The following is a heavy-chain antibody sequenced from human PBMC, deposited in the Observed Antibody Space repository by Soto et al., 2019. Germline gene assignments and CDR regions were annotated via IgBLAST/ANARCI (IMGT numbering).Heavy chain of an antibody. V-gene: IGHV5-51*01. CDR1: GYSLTNYW. D-gene: IGHD6-25*01. Sequence: GESLKISCQGSGYSLTNYWIGWVRQMPGKGLEWMGIIYPGDSDTRYSPSFQGQVTISADKSISTAYLQWSSLKASDTAMYYCARFARPQYAFDIWGQGAMVTVSS. CDR2: IYPGDSDT. CDR3: ARFARPQYAFDI. J-gene: IGHJ3*02.